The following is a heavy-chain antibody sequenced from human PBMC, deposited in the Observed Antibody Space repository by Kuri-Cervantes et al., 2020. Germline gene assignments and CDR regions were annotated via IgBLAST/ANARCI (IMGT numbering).Heavy chain of an antibody. J-gene: IGHJ3*02. Sequence: SQTLSLTCAISGDSVSSDGVAWNWIRQSPSRGLEWLGRTYYRSKWYSDYAVSLRSRLTINPDTSKNQFSLQLNSVTPEDTAIYYCARGQHSAFDTWGQGTLVTVSS. D-gene: IGHD1-1*01. CDR2: TYYRSKWYS. CDR3: ARGQHSAFDT. V-gene: IGHV6-1*01. CDR1: GDSVSSDGVA.